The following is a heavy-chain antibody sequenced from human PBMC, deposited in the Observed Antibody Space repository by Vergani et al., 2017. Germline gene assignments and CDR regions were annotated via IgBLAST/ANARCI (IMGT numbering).Heavy chain of an antibody. D-gene: IGHD3-22*01. V-gene: IGHV1-24*01. CDR1: GYSLTELT. CDR3: AIVTDYYDISGYYLDY. Sequence: VQLVQSGSEVRKPGASVKVSCQVSGYSLTELTIPWVRQAPGKGLEWMGGFDPEHGEVTFAHHIQGRVTMTEDRSTDTAYMELSSLRPEDTALYYCAIVTDYYDISGYYLDYWGQGTLVTVSS. J-gene: IGHJ4*02. CDR2: FDPEHGEV.